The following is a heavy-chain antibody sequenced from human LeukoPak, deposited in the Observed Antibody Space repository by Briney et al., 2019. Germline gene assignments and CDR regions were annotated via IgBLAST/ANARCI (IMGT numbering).Heavy chain of an antibody. J-gene: IGHJ4*02. CDR2: IYPYDSEI. CDR1: GYIFTSYS. CDR3: ARPNWARRYIDY. V-gene: IGHV5-51*01. Sequence: GESLKISCKGSGYIFTSYSIAWVRQMPGKGLEWMGVIYPYDSEIRYSPSFQGQVTISADKSISTAYLQWSSLKASDTAMYYCARPNWARRYIDYWGQGTLVTVSS. D-gene: IGHD7-27*01.